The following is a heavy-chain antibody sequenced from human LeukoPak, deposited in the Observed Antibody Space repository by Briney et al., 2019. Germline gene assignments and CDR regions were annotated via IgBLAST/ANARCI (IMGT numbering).Heavy chain of an antibody. Sequence: SETLSLTCAVSGGSTSSYYWSWIRQPPGKGLEWIGYIYYSGSTNYNPSLKSRVTISVDTSKNQFSLKLSSVTAADTAVYYCARETDYWGQGTLVTVSS. V-gene: IGHV4-59*01. CDR2: IYYSGST. CDR3: ARETDY. J-gene: IGHJ4*02. CDR1: GGSTSSYY.